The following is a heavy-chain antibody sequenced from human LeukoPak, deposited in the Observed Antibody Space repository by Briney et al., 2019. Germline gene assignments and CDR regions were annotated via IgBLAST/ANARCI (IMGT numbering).Heavy chain of an antibody. Sequence: PGGSLRLSCAASGFTVSSNYVSWVRQAPGKGLEWVSVIYSGGSTYYADSVKGRFTISRDNSKNTLYLQMNSLRAEDTAVYYCARDFWSGYYTWYFDYWGQGTLVTVSS. CDR3: ARDFWSGYYTWYFDY. V-gene: IGHV3-66*01. J-gene: IGHJ4*02. CDR2: IYSGGST. D-gene: IGHD3-3*01. CDR1: GFTVSSNY.